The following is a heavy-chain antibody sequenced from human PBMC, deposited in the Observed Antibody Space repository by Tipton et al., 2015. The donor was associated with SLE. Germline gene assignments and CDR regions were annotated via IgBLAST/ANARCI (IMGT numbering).Heavy chain of an antibody. J-gene: IGHJ4*02. D-gene: IGHD1-20*01. CDR1: GFDFSDYT. CDR2: ISSRSSYV. Sequence: GSLRLSCAASGFDFSDYTMNWVRQAPGKGLEWVSSISSRSSYVKYADSVKGRFTISRDNAKNSLDLQLSSLRAEDTGVYYCARESGNWNLDYWGQGTLVTASS. CDR3: ARESGNWNLDY. V-gene: IGHV3-21*03.